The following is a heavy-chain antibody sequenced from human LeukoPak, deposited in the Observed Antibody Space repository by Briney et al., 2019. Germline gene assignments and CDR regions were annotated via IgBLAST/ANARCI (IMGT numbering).Heavy chain of an antibody. V-gene: IGHV1-69*13. CDR2: IIPIFGTA. J-gene: IGHJ4*02. D-gene: IGHD4-17*01. CDR3: ARMAASYGDYRDN. CDR1: GGTFSSYA. Sequence: SVKVSCKASGGTFSSYAISWVRQAPGQGLEWMGGIIPIFGTANYAQKFQGRVTITADESTSTAYMELSSLRSEDMAVYYCARMAASYGDYRDNWGQGTLVTVSS.